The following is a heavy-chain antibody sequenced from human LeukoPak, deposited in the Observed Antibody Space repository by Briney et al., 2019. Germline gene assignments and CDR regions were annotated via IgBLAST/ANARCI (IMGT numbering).Heavy chain of an antibody. CDR2: IYHSGST. Sequence: PSETLSLTCTVSGYSISSGYYWGWIRQPPGKGLEWIGSIYHSGSTYYNPSLKSRVTISVDTSKNQFSLKLSSVTAADTAVYYCARERLRIAAAGTYFDYWGQGTLVTVSS. V-gene: IGHV4-38-2*02. J-gene: IGHJ4*02. CDR3: ARERLRIAAAGTYFDY. CDR1: GYSISSGYY. D-gene: IGHD6-13*01.